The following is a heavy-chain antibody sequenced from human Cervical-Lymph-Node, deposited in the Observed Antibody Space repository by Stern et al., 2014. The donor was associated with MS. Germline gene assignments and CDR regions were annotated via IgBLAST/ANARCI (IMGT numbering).Heavy chain of an antibody. CDR3: AKTGANSLFDY. D-gene: IGHD2-21*01. J-gene: IGHJ4*02. Sequence: QLVQSGGGVVQPGRSLRLSCAASGFTFSNYGMHWVRQAPGEGLEWVAGISFDGSNKYYGDSVKGRFNISRDNSKNMLYLQMNSLRVEDTAVYYCAKTGANSLFDYWGQGALVIVSS. CDR2: ISFDGSNK. V-gene: IGHV3-30*18. CDR1: GFTFSNYG.